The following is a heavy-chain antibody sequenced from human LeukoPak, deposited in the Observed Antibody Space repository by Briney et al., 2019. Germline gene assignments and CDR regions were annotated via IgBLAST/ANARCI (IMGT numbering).Heavy chain of an antibody. CDR1: GGSISSGDYY. D-gene: IGHD3-22*01. CDR3: ARIYVSRAPLFDY. J-gene: IGHJ4*02. CDR2: IYYSGST. Sequence: PSETLSLTCTVSGGSISSGDYYWRWIRQPPGKGLEWIGYIYYSGSTYYNPSLKSRVTISVDTSKNQFSLKLSSVTAADTAVYYCARIYVSRAPLFDYWGQGTLVTVSS. V-gene: IGHV4-30-4*08.